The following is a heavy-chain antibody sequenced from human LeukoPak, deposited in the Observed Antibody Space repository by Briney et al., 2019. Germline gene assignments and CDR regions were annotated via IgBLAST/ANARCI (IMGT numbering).Heavy chain of an antibody. Sequence: PSGTLSLTCAVSGYSISSGYYWGWIRQPPGKGLEWIGSIYHSGNIYYNPSLKSRVTMSVDTSRNELSLKLTSVTAADTAVYYCARGPSSSSCLWGQGTLVTVSS. CDR1: GYSISSGYY. J-gene: IGHJ4*02. V-gene: IGHV4-38-2*01. CDR2: IYHSGNI. D-gene: IGHD6-13*01. CDR3: ARGPSSSSCL.